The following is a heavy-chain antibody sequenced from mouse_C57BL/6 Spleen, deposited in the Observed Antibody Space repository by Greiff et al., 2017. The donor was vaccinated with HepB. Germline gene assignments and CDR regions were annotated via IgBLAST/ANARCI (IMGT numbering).Heavy chain of an antibody. J-gene: IGHJ2*01. V-gene: IGHV1-62-2*01. CDR2: FYPGSGSI. Sequence: VQLQQSGAELVKPGASVKLSCKASGYTFTEYTIHWVKQRSGQGLAWIGWFYPGSGSIKYNEKFKDKATLTADKSSSTVYMELIRLTSEDSAVYCCVRHEDNGDYSILFDNWGQGTTLSVSS. D-gene: IGHD2-5*01. CDR1: GYTFTEYT. CDR3: VRHEDNGDYSILFDN.